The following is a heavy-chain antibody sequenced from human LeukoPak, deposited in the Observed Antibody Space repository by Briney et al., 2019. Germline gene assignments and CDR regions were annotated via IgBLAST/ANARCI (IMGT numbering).Heavy chain of an antibody. CDR2: IYTTGST. CDR1: GGSISDYY. J-gene: IGHJ4*02. CDR3: ARGPPPDFDC. V-gene: IGHV4-4*07. Sequence: PSETLSLTCTVSGGSISDYYWSWIRQPAGKGLEWIGRIYTTGSTDYNPSLKRRVTMSVDTSKNQFSLKLSSVTAADTAVYYCARGPPPDFDCWGQGTLVTVSS.